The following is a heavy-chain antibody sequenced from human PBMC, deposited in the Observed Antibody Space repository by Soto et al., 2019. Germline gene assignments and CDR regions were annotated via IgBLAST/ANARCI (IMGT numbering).Heavy chain of an antibody. CDR3: AKGPYDYGDHHVDY. J-gene: IGHJ4*02. CDR1: GFTFSSYA. D-gene: IGHD4-17*01. CDR2: ISGSGGST. V-gene: IGHV3-23*01. Sequence: EVQLLESEGGLVQPGGSLRLSCAASGFTFSSYAMSWVRQAPGKGLEWVSAISGSGGSTYYADSVKGRFTISRDNSKNTLYLQMNSLRAEDTAVYYCAKGPYDYGDHHVDYWGQGTLVTVSS.